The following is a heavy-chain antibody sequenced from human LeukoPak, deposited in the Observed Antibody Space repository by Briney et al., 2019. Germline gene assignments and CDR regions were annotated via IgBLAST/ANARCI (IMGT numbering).Heavy chain of an antibody. Sequence: GESLKISCKGSGYAFSSYWIGWVRQMPGKGLEWMGIIYPGDSDTRYSPSFEGQVTISADKSISTAYLQWSSLKASDTAMYYCARRAGNSYYSYYMDVWGKGTTVTVSS. CDR1: GYAFSSYW. V-gene: IGHV5-51*01. CDR3: ARRAGNSYYSYYMDV. D-gene: IGHD4-23*01. CDR2: IYPGDSDT. J-gene: IGHJ6*03.